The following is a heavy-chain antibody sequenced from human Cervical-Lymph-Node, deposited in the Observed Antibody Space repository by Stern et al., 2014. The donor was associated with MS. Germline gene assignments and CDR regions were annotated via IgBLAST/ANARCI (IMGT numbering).Heavy chain of an antibody. CDR1: GFSLSTSGLG. J-gene: IGHJ4*02. CDR3: AHRTAGPFDY. Sequence: QVTLRESGPALVKPTQTLTLTCTFSGFSLSTSGLGVGWIRQPPGEALYLLSYMYGDDQKRYIPSLKSRLTITKDTSKNQVVLPLTNVDPVYTATYYCAHRTAGPFDYWGQVTLVTVSS. V-gene: IGHV2-5*02. CDR2: MYGDDQK.